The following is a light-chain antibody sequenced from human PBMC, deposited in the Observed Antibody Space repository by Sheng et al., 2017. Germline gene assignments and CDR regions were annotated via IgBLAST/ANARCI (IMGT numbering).Light chain of an antibody. Sequence: QSVLTQPPSASGTPGQRVTISCSGSKSNIGSNTVNWYQQLPGTAPKVVIYSNDQRPSGVPDRFSGSKSGTSASLAISGLQSEDETDYYCATWDDSLNGWVFGGGTKLTVL. CDR2: SND. V-gene: IGLV1-44*01. CDR1: KSNIGSNT. J-gene: IGLJ3*02. CDR3: ATWDDSLNGWV.